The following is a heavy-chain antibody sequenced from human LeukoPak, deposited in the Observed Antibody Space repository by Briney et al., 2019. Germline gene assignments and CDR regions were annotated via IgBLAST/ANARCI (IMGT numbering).Heavy chain of an antibody. CDR2: SSGSSTI. Sequence: GGSLRLSCAASGFTFSSYWMSWVRQAPGKGLEWVSYSSGSSTIYYADSVKGRFTISRDNAKNSLYLQMNSLRAEDTAVYYCARWDYYYYMDVWGKGTTVTVSS. V-gene: IGHV3-48*04. CDR1: GFTFSSYW. CDR3: ARWDYYYYMDV. J-gene: IGHJ6*03.